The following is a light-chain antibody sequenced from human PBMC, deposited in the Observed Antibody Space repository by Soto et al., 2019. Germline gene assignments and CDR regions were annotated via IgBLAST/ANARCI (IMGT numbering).Light chain of an antibody. Sequence: EIVMTQSPGTLSVSPGERATLSCRASQSVSSNLAWYQQKPGQAPRLLIYGASTRATGIPARFSGSWSETDFTLTNSRLQSEDFAVYYCQQFYNWPRTFGQGTKVEIK. CDR1: QSVSSN. J-gene: IGKJ1*01. CDR2: GAS. V-gene: IGKV3-15*01. CDR3: QQFYNWPRT.